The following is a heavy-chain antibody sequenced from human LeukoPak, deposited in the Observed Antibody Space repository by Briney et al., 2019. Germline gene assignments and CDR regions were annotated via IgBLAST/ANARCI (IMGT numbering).Heavy chain of an antibody. Sequence: GGSLRLSCAASGFTVSSNYMSWVRQAPGKGLEWVSVIYSGGSTYYADSVKGRFTISRDNSKNTLYLQMNSLRADDTAVYYCAGNYYDRSGYYAWGQGTLVTVPS. D-gene: IGHD3-22*01. CDR1: GFTVSSNY. J-gene: IGHJ5*02. CDR3: AGNYYDRSGYYA. CDR2: IYSGGST. V-gene: IGHV3-66*01.